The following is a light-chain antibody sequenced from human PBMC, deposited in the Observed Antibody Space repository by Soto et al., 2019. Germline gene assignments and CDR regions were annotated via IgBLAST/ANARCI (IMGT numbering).Light chain of an antibody. CDR3: QSYDSSLSGHVV. Sequence: QSVLTQPPSLSGAPGQRVTISCSGSSSSIGAGYDVHWYQQLPGSAPKLLIYGNTNRPSGVPDRFSGSKSGTSASLVITGLQTEDEADYYCQSYDSSLSGHVVFGGGTKLTVL. CDR2: GNT. CDR1: SSSIGAGYD. V-gene: IGLV1-40*01. J-gene: IGLJ2*01.